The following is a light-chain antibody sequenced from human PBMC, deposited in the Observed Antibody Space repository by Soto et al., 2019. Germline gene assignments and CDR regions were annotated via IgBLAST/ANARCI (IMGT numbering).Light chain of an antibody. CDR3: QQRSNWPRT. CDR2: DAS. CDR1: QSVSIY. V-gene: IGKV3-11*01. Sequence: EMVLTQSPATLSLSPGERATLSCRASQSVSIYLAWYQQKPGQAPRLLIYDASNRATGIPARFSGSGSGTDFTLTISSLEPEDFAVYYCQQRSNWPRTFGQGTKVDIK. J-gene: IGKJ1*01.